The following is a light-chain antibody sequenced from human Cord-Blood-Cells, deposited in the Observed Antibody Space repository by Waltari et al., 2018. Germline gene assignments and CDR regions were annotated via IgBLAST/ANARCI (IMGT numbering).Light chain of an antibody. CDR1: SSDVGGYNY. Sequence: QSALTQPASVSGSPGQSITISCTGTSSDVGGYNYVSWYQQHPGKAPKLMIYAVSNRPSGVSNRFSGSKSGTTSSLAISGLQAEDEADYYCSSYTSSSTVVFGGGTKLTVL. V-gene: IGLV2-14*01. CDR3: SSYTSSSTVV. J-gene: IGLJ2*01. CDR2: AVS.